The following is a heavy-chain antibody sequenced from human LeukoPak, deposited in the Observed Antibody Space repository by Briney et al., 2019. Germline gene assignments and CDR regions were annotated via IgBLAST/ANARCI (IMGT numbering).Heavy chain of an antibody. Sequence: ASVKVSCKASGYTFTGYYMHWVRQAPGQGPEWMGWINPNSGGTDFAQKFQGRVTMTRDTSISTAYMELSSLRSDDTAVYYCARLRSVVDYGDYWGQGTLVTVSS. CDR2: INPNSGGT. J-gene: IGHJ4*02. CDR1: GYTFTGYY. CDR3: ARLRSVVDYGDY. D-gene: IGHD2-15*01. V-gene: IGHV1-2*02.